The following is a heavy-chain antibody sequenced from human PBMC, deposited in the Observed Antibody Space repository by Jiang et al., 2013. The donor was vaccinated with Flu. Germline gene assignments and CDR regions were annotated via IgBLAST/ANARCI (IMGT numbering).Heavy chain of an antibody. CDR3: ATHYSSPESDY. CDR2: INHSGST. Sequence: KPSETLSLTCAVYGGSFSGYYWSWIRQPPGKGLEWIGEINHSGSTNYNPSLKSRVTISVDTSKNQFSLKLSSVTAADTAVYYCATHYSSPESDYWGQGTLVTVSS. D-gene: IGHD6-13*01. CDR1: GGSFSGYY. V-gene: IGHV4-34*01. J-gene: IGHJ4*02.